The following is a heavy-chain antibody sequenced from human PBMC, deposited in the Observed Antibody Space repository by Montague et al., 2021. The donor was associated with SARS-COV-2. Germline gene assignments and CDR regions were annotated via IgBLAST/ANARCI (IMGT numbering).Heavy chain of an antibody. CDR1: GGSISSSSYY. CDR2: IYYSGST. V-gene: IGHV4-39*01. CDR3: AIEVEAMVYYYGMDV. J-gene: IGHJ6*02. Sequence: SETLSLTCTVSGGSISSSSYYWGWIRQPPGKGLEWIGSIYYSGSTYYNPSLKSRVTISVDTSKNQFSLKLSSVTAADTAVYYCAIEVEAMVYYYGMDVWGQGTTVTVSS. D-gene: IGHD5-18*01.